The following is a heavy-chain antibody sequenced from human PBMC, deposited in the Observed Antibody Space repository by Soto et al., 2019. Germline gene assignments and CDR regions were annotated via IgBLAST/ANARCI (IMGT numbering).Heavy chain of an antibody. CDR3: ASAKEQFVGDFTKDYYYYYGMDV. Sequence: ASVKVSCKASGYTFTSYGISWVRQAPGQGLEWMGWISAYNGNTNYAQKLQGRVTMTTDTSTSTAYMELRSLRSDDTAVYYCASAKEQFVGDFTKDYYYYYGMDVWGQGTTVTVSS. D-gene: IGHD6-6*01. CDR2: ISAYNGNT. CDR1: GYTFTSYG. J-gene: IGHJ6*02. V-gene: IGHV1-18*01.